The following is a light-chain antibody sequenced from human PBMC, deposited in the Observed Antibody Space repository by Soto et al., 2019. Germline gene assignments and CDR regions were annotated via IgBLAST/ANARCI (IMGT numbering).Light chain of an antibody. Sequence: IFLNQSPDTLSVYQGERATLFCRASQSVSSTVAWYQQRPGQAPRLLIYGASTRATGIPARFSGSGSGTEFTLTISSLQSEDFAVYYCQQYNNWWTSGQRSKADIK. CDR3: QQYNNWWT. CDR1: QSVSST. CDR2: GAS. J-gene: IGKJ1*01. V-gene: IGKV3-15*01.